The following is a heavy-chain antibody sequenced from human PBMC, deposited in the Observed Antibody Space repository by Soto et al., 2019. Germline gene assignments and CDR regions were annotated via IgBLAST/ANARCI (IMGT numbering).Heavy chain of an antibody. D-gene: IGHD1-7*01. CDR3: AKDRRAGGNYGFYSDF. Sequence: GGSLRLSCAASGFTFSSYGMTWVRQAPGKGLEWVSFSSATGAGTYYADSVKGRFTISRDNSKNTLYLQMTSLRADDTAVYYCAKDRRAGGNYGFYSDFWGKGALVTFSS. J-gene: IGHJ4*02. CDR1: GFTFSSYG. CDR2: SSATGAGT. V-gene: IGHV3-23*01.